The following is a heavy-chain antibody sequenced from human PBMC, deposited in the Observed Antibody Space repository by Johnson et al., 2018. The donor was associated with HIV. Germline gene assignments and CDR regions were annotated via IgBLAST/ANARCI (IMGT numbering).Heavy chain of an antibody. V-gene: IGHV3-13*01. CDR3: ARGGVYSSSWYSFQGAFYI. J-gene: IGHJ3*02. D-gene: IGHD6-13*01. CDR2: IGTAGDT. Sequence: EVQLVESGGGLVQPGGSLRLSCAASGFTFSSYDMHWVRQAIGKGLEWVSAIGTAGDTYYPGSVKGRFTISRENAKNSLYLRMNSLRAGDTAVYYCARGGVYSSSWYSFQGAFYIWGQGTRVTVSS. CDR1: GFTFSSYD.